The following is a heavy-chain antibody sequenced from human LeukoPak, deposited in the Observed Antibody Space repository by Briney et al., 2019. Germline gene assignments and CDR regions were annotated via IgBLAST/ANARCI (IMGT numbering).Heavy chain of an antibody. D-gene: IGHD3-10*01. CDR2: IRYDGSNK. Sequence: PGGSLRLSCAASGFTFSSYGMHWVRQAPGKGLEWVAFIRYDGSNKYYADSVKGRFTISRDNSKNTLYLQMNSLRAEDTAVYYCAKAVGGSGSYYSPSDYWGQGTLVTVSS. CDR1: GFTFSSYG. J-gene: IGHJ4*02. CDR3: AKAVGGSGSYYSPSDY. V-gene: IGHV3-30*02.